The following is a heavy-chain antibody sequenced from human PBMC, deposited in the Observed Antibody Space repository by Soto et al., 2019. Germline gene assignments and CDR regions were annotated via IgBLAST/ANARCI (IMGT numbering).Heavy chain of an antibody. CDR1: GYRHTELF. Sequence: ALVKVDCKGFGYRHTELFVHCGRQAPRKGQEWMGGFDPEDGETIYAQKFQGRVTMTEDTSTDTAYMELSSLRSEDTAVYYCAIFISKYYDIYTVSYGSFDSWGKGTLVT. V-gene: IGHV1-24*01. CDR3: AIFISKYYDIYTVSYGSFDS. J-gene: IGHJ4*02. CDR2: FDPEDGET. D-gene: IGHD3-9*01.